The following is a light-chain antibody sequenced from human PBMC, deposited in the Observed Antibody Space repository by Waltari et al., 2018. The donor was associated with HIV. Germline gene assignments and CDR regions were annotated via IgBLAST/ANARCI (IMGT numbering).Light chain of an antibody. CDR1: TGAVTSGHY. CDR2: DIN. V-gene: IGLV7-46*01. J-gene: IGLJ1*01. Sequence: QAVVTQEPSLTVSPGGTVTLTCGSSTGAVTSGHYPHWFQQKPGQAPKTLIYDINNKHSWTPARFSGSLLGGKAALTLSGAQPEDEADYCCLLSYRGLGVFGTGTKVTVL. CDR3: LLSYRGLGV.